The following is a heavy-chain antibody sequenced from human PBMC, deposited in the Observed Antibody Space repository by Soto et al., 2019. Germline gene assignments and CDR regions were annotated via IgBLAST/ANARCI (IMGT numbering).Heavy chain of an antibody. V-gene: IGHV3-74*01. D-gene: IGHD1-26*01. CDR2: INSDGSST. CDR1: GFTFSSYW. CDR3: ARVRWDPDAFDI. Sequence: GGSLRLSCAASGFTFSSYWMHWVRQAPGKGLVWVSRINSDGSSTSYADSVKGRFTISRDNAKNTLYLQMNSLRAEDTAVYYWARVRWDPDAFDIWGQGTMVTVSS. J-gene: IGHJ3*02.